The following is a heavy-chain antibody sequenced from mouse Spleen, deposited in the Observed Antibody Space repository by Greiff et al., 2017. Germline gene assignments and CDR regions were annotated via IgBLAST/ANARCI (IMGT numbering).Heavy chain of an antibody. CDR2: IYPGDGDT. Sequence: QVQLQQSGPELVKPGASVKISCKASGYAFSSSWMNWVKQRPGKGLEWIGRIYPGDGDTNYNGKFKGKATLTADKSSSTAYMQLSSLTSEDSAVYFCARVDGNYDWFAYWGQGTLVTVSA. D-gene: IGHD2-1*01. V-gene: IGHV1-82*01. J-gene: IGHJ3*01. CDR3: ARVDGNYDWFAY. CDR1: GYAFSSSW.